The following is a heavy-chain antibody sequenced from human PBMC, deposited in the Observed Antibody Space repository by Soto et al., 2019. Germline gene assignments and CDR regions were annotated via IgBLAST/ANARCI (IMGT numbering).Heavy chain of an antibody. V-gene: IGHV3-21*02. D-gene: IGHD5-12*01. CDR2: ISSSSSNI. Sequence: EVQLVESGGGLVKPGGSLRLSCAASGFTFSTCSMNWVRQAPGKGLEWVSSISSSSSNIYYADSVKGRFTISRDNAKNSLYLQMYSLRADDTAVYYCARDNGYDAATLDYWGQGTLVTVSS. CDR3: ARDNGYDAATLDY. J-gene: IGHJ4*02. CDR1: GFTFSTCS.